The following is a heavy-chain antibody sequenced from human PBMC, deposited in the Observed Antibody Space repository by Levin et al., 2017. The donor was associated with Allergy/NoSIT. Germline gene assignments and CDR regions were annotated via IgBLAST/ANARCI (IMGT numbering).Heavy chain of an antibody. J-gene: IGHJ3*02. D-gene: IGHD3-22*01. Sequence: SQTLSLTCTVSGGSISSYYWSWIRQPPGKGLEWIGYIYYSGSTNYNPSLKSRVTISVDTSKNQFSLKLSSVTAADTAVYYCARAPSLHPRRNYYDSSGYYFVVNPGAFDIWGQGTMVTVSS. CDR3: ARAPSLHPRRNYYDSSGYYFVVNPGAFDI. CDR2: IYYSGST. CDR1: GGSISSYY. V-gene: IGHV4-59*01.